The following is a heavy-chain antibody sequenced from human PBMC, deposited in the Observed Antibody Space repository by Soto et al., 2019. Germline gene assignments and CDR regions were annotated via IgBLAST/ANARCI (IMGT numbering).Heavy chain of an antibody. J-gene: IGHJ4*02. V-gene: IGHV4-39*01. CDR2: IYYSGST. CDR3: AFNPPPDSSGYYGGFDY. D-gene: IGHD3-22*01. CDR1: GGSISSSSYY. Sequence: PSETLSLTCTVSGGSISSSSYYWGWIRQPPGKGLEWIGSIYYSGSTYYNPSLKSRVNISVDTSKNQFSLKLSSVTAADTAVYYCAFNPPPDSSGYYGGFDYWGQGTLVTVSS.